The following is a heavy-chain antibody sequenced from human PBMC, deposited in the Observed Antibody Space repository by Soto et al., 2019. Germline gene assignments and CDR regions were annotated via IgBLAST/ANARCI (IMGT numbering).Heavy chain of an antibody. V-gene: IGHV4-31*03. CDR3: ARVSVAVYWFDP. D-gene: IGHD6-19*01. Sequence: PSETLSLTCTVSGGSISSGGYYWSWIRQHPGKGLEWIGYIYYSGSTYYNPSLKSRVTISVDTSKNQFSLKLSSVTAADTAVYYCARVSVAVYWFDPWGQGTLVTVS. J-gene: IGHJ5*02. CDR1: GGSISSGGYY. CDR2: IYYSGST.